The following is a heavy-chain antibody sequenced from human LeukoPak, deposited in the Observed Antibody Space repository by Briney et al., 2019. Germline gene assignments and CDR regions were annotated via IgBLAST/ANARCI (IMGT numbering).Heavy chain of an antibody. CDR2: IRYDGSNK. CDR3: AKDRRSPTVAGDEYFQP. V-gene: IGHV3-30*02. Sequence: GGSLRLSCAASGFTFSSYGMHWVRQAPGKGLEWVAFIRYDGSNKYYADSVKGRFTISRDNSKNTLYLQMNSLRAEDTAVYYCAKDRRSPTVAGDEYFQPWGQGTLVTVSS. CDR1: GFTFSSYG. J-gene: IGHJ1*01. D-gene: IGHD6-19*01.